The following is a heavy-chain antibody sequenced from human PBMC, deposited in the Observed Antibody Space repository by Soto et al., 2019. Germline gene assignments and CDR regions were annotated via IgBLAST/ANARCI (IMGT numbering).Heavy chain of an antibody. CDR3: ARGDSGTYGIDF. CDR2: INSDGSST. CDR1: GFTFSSYW. V-gene: IGHV3-74*01. D-gene: IGHD1-26*01. Sequence: PGGSLRLSCVASGFTFSSYWMHWVRQAPGKGLVWVSRINSDGSSTSNADSVKGRLTISRDDAKNTLYLQMNSLRAEDTAVYYCARGDSGTYGIDFWGQGXLVTVSS. J-gene: IGHJ4*02.